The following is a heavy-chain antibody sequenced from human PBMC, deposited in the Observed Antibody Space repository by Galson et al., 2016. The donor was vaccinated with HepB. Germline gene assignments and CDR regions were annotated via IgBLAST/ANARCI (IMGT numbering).Heavy chain of an antibody. J-gene: IGHJ4*02. D-gene: IGHD1-20*01. CDR2: ISYSGRT. Sequence: TLSLTCSVSGASINSGDYYWSWIRQHPGKGLEWIGYISYSGRTYYTLSLKSRVTISGDTSKNQFSLKLSSVTAADTAVYYCAAGYNWDYWGQGALVTVSS. CDR3: AAGYNWDY. CDR1: GASINSGDYY. V-gene: IGHV4-31*03.